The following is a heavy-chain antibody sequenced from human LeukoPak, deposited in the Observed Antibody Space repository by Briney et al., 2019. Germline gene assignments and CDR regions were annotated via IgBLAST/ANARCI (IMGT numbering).Heavy chain of an antibody. CDR1: GGSISNSPYY. J-gene: IGHJ4*02. CDR2: VYYTGST. CDR3: ARRRGRFLTHCGTECYSGYDQ. Sequence: PSETLSLTCTVSGGSISNSPYYWGWIRQPPGKGLEWVASVYYTGSTFYNPSLKRRVTISLDTSKTQFSLRLSSVTAADTAMYYCARRRGRFLTHCGTECYSGYDQWGQGALVAVAS. V-gene: IGHV4-39*07. D-gene: IGHD2-21*01.